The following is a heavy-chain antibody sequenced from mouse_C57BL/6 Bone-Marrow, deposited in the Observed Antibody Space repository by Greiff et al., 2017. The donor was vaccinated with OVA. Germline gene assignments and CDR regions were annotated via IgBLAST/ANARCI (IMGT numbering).Heavy chain of an antibody. CDR2: IRSISNNYAT. V-gene: IGHV10-1*01. CDR3: VRQGYYGSSPGFAY. Sequence: GGGLVQPKGSLKLSCAASGFSFNTYAMNWVRQAPGTGMEWVARIRSISNNYATYYAASVKDRFTISRDDSESMLYLQINNLKTEDTAMDYCVRQGYYGSSPGFAYWGQGTLVTVSA. CDR1: GFSFNTYA. D-gene: IGHD1-1*01. J-gene: IGHJ3*01.